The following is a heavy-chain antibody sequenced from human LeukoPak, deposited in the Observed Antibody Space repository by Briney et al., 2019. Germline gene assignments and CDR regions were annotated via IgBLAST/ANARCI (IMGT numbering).Heavy chain of an antibody. CDR2: VFSGGGS. V-gene: IGHV4-4*07. CDR3: VRDRPPMGFDY. J-gene: IGHJ4*02. D-gene: IGHD3-16*01. CDR1: GASMDSQV. Sequence: PSETLSLTCSVSGASMDSQVWSWIRQPAGKGLEWVGRVFSGGGSNYNPSLGSRLTLSVETSRNQISLRLRSVTAADTAVYYCVRDRPPMGFDYWGQGLLVTVSS.